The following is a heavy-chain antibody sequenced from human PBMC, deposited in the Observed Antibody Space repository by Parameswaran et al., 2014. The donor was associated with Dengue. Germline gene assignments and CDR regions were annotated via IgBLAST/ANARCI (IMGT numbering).Heavy chain of an antibody. CDR3: ARTGRYDFWRGYADFDY. CDR2: VYYSGRT. Sequence: WIRQPPGKGLEWIGNVYYSGRTYSNPSLKSRATMSVDTSKNQFSRKLSYVTAADTAVYYCARTGRYDFWRGYADFDYWGQGSRGHRLL. J-gene: IGHJ4*02. V-gene: IGHV4-39*07. D-gene: IGHD3-3*01.